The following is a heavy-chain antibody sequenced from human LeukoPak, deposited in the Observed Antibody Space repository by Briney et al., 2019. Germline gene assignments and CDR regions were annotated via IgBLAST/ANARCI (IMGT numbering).Heavy chain of an antibody. CDR2: IYYSGST. Sequence: SETLSLTCTVSGGSISSSSYYWGWIRQPPGKGLEWIGSIYYSGSTYYNPSLKSRVTISVDTSKNQFSLKLSSVTAADTAVYYCARDGAAWGDRGYFDYWGQGTLVTVSS. J-gene: IGHJ4*02. D-gene: IGHD3-16*01. CDR1: GGSISSSSYY. V-gene: IGHV4-39*07. CDR3: ARDGAAWGDRGYFDY.